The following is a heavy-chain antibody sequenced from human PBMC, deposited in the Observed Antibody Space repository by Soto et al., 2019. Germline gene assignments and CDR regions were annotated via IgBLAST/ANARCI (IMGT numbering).Heavy chain of an antibody. CDR2: IIPIFGTA. CDR1: GGTFSSYA. Sequence: SVKVSCKASGGTFSSYAISWVRQAPGQGLEWMGGIIPIFGTANYAQKFQGGVTITADKSTSTAYMELSSLRSEDTAVYYCARVYYGSGSYYKTKGGYYYGMHVWGPGTTLTVSS. CDR3: ARVYYGSGSYYKTKGGYYYGMHV. J-gene: IGHJ6*02. V-gene: IGHV1-69*06. D-gene: IGHD3-10*01.